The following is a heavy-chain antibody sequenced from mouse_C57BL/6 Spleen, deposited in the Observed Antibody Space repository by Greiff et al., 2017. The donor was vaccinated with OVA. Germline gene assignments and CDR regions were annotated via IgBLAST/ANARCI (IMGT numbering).Heavy chain of an antibody. V-gene: IGHV1-20*01. J-gene: IGHJ4*01. D-gene: IGHD2-1*01. CDR2: INPYNGDT. Sequence: VQLKQSGPELVKPGVSVKISCKASGYSFTGYFMNWVMQSHGKSLEWIGRINPYNGDTFYNQKFKGKATLTVDKSSSTARMEPRRLTSGESEVYYSARDGNEKGDYWGQGTSVTVSS. CDR1: GYSFTGYF. CDR3: ARDGNEKGDY.